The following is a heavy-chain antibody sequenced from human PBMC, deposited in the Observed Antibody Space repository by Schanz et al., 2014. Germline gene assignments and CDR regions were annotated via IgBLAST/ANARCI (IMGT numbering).Heavy chain of an antibody. CDR2: NSGSGGST. CDR3: ARRTDWNLHY. Sequence: QVQLVESGGGLVKPGGSLRLSCAASGFTFRDYYMSWIRQTPGKGLEWVSGNSGSGGSTYYADSVKGRFTVSRDSGQNSVYLQMNSLRAGDAAVYYCARRTDWNLHYWGQGALVTVSS. V-gene: IGHV3-11*04. D-gene: IGHD1-1*01. CDR1: GFTFRDYY. J-gene: IGHJ4*02.